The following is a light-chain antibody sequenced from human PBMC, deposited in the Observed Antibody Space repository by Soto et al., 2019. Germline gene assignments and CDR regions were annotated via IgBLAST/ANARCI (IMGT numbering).Light chain of an antibody. J-gene: IGLJ2*01. CDR2: EVI. Sequence: QSVLTQPPSASGSPGQSVTISCTGTSSDVGGYNYVSWYQHHPGKAPKLVIYEVIKRPSGVPDRFSGSKSGNTASLTVSGLQAEDEADYYCSSYAGSNNPHVVFGGGTQLTVL. V-gene: IGLV2-8*01. CDR1: SSDVGGYNY. CDR3: SSYAGSNNPHVV.